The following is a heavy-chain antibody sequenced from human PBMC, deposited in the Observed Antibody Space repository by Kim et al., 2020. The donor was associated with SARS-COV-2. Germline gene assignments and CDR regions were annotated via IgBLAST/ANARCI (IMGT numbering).Heavy chain of an antibody. Sequence: YAESVKGRFTVSRDNSKNSRYLHMNSLRPEDTALYYCARTIWLGRYFDSWGQGTLDSVSS. CDR3: ARTIWLGRYFDS. J-gene: IGHJ4*02. D-gene: IGHD6-19*01. V-gene: IGHV3-9*01.